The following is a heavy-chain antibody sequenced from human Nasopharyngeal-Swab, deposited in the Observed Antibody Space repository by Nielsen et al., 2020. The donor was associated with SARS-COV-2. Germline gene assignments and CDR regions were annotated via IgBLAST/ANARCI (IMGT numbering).Heavy chain of an antibody. Sequence: WIRQPPGKGLEWIGEMKPSGITNYNPSLKSRVAISIDTSKNQFFLNLRSVTAADTAVYYCAGHPADLDYWGQGTLVTVSS. CDR3: AGHPADLDY. J-gene: IGHJ4*02. D-gene: IGHD6-25*01. CDR2: MKPSGIT. V-gene: IGHV4-34*01.